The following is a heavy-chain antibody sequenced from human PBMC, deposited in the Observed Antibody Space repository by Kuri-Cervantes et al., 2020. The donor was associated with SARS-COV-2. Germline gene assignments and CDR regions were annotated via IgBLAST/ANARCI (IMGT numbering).Heavy chain of an antibody. J-gene: IGHJ4*02. D-gene: IGHD2-2*01. Sequence: GESLKISCAASGFTVSSNYMSWVRQAPGKGLEWVSVIYSCGSTYYADSVKGRFTISRHNSKNTLYLQMNSLRAEDTAVYYCARDLERQGYCSSTSCSIDYWGQGTLVTVSS. CDR2: IYSCGST. CDR1: GFTVSSNY. CDR3: ARDLERQGYCSSTSCSIDY. V-gene: IGHV3-53*04.